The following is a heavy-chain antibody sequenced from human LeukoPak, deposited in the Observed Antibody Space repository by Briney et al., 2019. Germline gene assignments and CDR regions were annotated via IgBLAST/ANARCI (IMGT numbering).Heavy chain of an antibody. J-gene: IGHJ4*02. CDR1: GGSISSSSYY. CDR3: ARHCTGYSSSCLPNPDY. V-gene: IGHV4-39*01. CDR2: IYYSGST. Sequence: PSETLSLTCTVYGGSISSSSYYWGWIRQPPGKGLEWIGSIYYSGSTYYNPSLNSRVTISVDTSKNQFSLKLSSVTAADTAVYYCARHCTGYSSSCLPNPDYWGQGTLVTGSS. D-gene: IGHD6-13*01.